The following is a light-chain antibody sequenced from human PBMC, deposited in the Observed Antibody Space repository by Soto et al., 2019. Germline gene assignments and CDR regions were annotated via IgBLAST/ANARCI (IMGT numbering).Light chain of an antibody. V-gene: IGKV1-39*01. J-gene: IGKJ2*01. Sequence: DIQMTQSPSSLSASVGDTVTITCRASQSISVHLNWYQQKPGKVPKLLIYAASYLQSGVPSRFSGSGSETDFALTISSLQPEDFATYYCQQSNIPPYPFGQGTKLE. CDR2: AAS. CDR3: QQSNIPPYP. CDR1: QSISVH.